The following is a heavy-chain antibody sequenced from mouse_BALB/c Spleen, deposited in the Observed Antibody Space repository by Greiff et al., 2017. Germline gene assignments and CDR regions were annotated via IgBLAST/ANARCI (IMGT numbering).Heavy chain of an antibody. CDR2: ISTYYGNT. CDR3: ARGGGVYYYGSSYDAMDY. V-gene: IGHV1-67*01. CDR1: GYTFTDYA. J-gene: IGHJ4*01. D-gene: IGHD1-1*01. Sequence: QVQLQQSGPELVRPGVSVKISCKGSGYTFTDYAMHWVKQSHAKSLEWIGVISTYYGNTNYNQKFKGKATMTVDKSSSTAYMELARLTSEDSAIYYCARGGGVYYYGSSYDAMDYWGQGTSVTVSS.